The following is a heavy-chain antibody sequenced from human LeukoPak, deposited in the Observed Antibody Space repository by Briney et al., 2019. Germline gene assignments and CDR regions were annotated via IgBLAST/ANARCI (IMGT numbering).Heavy chain of an antibody. D-gene: IGHD3-3*01. V-gene: IGHV3-33*06. CDR3: AKWDYDLYYYYMDV. CDR2: IWYDGSNK. Sequence: GGSLRLSCAASGFTFSSYGMHWVRQAPGKGLEWVAVIWYDGSNKYYADSVKGRFTISRDNSKNTLYLQMNSLRAEDTAVYYCAKWDYDLYYYYMDVWGKGTTVTVSS. CDR1: GFTFSSYG. J-gene: IGHJ6*03.